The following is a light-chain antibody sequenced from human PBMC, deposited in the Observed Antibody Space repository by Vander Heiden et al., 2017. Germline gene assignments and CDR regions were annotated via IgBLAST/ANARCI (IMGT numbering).Light chain of an antibody. CDR2: DAS. J-gene: IGKJ4*01. V-gene: IGKV1-33*01. Sequence: DIQMTQSPSSLSASVGDRVTITCQASQDISNYLNWYQQKPGKAPKLLIYDASNLETGVKSRFSGSGSGTDFTFTISSLQPEDIATYYCQQYDNLPPALTFGGGTKVEIK. CDR1: QDISNY. CDR3: QQYDNLPPALT.